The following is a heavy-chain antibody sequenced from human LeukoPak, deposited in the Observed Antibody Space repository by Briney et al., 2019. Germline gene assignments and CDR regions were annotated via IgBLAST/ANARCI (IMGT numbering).Heavy chain of an antibody. D-gene: IGHD6-19*01. J-gene: IGHJ4*02. Sequence: TSQTLSLTCAISGDSVSSNSAAWNWIRQSPSRGLEWLGRTYYRSKWYNDYAVSVKSRITINPDTSKNRFSLQLNSVTPEDTAVYYCARDHVLFSSGWRHFDYWGQGTLVTVSS. CDR3: ARDHVLFSSGWRHFDY. V-gene: IGHV6-1*01. CDR2: TYYRSKWYN. CDR1: GDSVSSNSAA.